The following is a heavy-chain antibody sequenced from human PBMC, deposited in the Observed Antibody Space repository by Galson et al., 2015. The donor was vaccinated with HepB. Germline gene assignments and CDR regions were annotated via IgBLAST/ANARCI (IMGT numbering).Heavy chain of an antibody. Sequence: SLRLSCAVSGFTFGDYAMTWFRQAPGKGLEWVSFIRSKAYGGTTEYAASVKGRFTISTDDSKNIAYLQMNSLKTEDTAVYYCSRAPRGYGGYPPAYFYYFDVWGKGTTVTVSS. J-gene: IGHJ6*03. CDR2: IRSKAYGGTT. CDR1: GFTFGDYA. V-gene: IGHV3-49*03. D-gene: IGHD5-12*01. CDR3: SRAPRGYGGYPPAYFYYFDV.